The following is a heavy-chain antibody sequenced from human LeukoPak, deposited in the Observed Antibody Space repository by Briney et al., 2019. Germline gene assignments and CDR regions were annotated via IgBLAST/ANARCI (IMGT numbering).Heavy chain of an antibody. CDR1: GFTFSDYS. V-gene: IGHV3-48*01. J-gene: IGHJ4*02. D-gene: IGHD4-17*01. CDR3: ARDPSCGDYALSDY. CDR2: ISSSGTTI. Sequence: GGSLRLSCAASGFTFSDYSMNWVRQAPGKGLEWVSYISSSGTTIYSADSVKGRYTISRDNAKNSLYLQMNSLRAEDTAVYYCARDPSCGDYALSDYWGQGTLVTVSS.